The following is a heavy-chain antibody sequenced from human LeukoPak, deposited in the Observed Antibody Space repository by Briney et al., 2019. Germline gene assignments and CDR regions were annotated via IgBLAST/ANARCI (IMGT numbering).Heavy chain of an antibody. CDR1: GYTFTGYY. CDR2: INPNSGGT. V-gene: IGHV1-2*02. J-gene: IGHJ3*02. Sequence: ASVKVSCKASGYTFTGYYMHWVRQAPGQGLEWMGWINPNSGGTNYAQKFQGRVTMTRDTSISTAYMELRRLRSDDTAVYYCARDGLTMVRGVINAYGAFDIWGQGTMVTVSS. D-gene: IGHD3-10*01. CDR3: ARDGLTMVRGVINAYGAFDI.